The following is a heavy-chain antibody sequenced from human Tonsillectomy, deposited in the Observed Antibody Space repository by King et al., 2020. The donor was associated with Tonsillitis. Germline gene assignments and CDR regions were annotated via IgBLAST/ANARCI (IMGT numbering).Heavy chain of an antibody. J-gene: IGHJ6*02. V-gene: IGHV1-2*02. CDR2: INPNSGGT. CDR1: GYTFPGYY. CDR3: ARVSRRAYYYYGMDV. Sequence: QLVQSGAEVKKPGASVKVSCKASGYTFPGYYMHWVRQAPGQGLEWMGWINPNSGGTNYAQKFQGRVTMTRDTSISTAYLELSRLRSDDTAVYYCARVSRRAYYYYGMDVWGQGTTVTVSS.